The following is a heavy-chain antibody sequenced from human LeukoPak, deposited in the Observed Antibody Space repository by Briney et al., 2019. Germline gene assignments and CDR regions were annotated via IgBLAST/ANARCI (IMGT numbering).Heavy chain of an antibody. CDR3: AKGPQLYSGYHPDY. V-gene: IGHV3-23*01. CDR1: GFTFSGSA. D-gene: IGHD5-12*01. Sequence: GGSLSLSCAASGFTFSGSAMTWVRQAPGKGLQWVSTNTGSDDKTYYADSVKGRFTISRDFSKNMVHLQMNSLRVEDTAIYYCAKGPQLYSGYHPDYWGQGTLVTVSS. CDR2: NTGSDDKT. J-gene: IGHJ4*02.